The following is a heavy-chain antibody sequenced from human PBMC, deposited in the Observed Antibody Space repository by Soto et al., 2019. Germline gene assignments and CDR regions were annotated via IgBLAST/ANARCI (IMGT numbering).Heavy chain of an antibody. Sequence: GRSLKISCKGSGYSFTSYCIGWVRQMPGKGLGWMGIIYPGDSDTRYSPSFQGQVTISADKSISTAYLQWSSLKASDTAMYYCGRLPGFQGLYNWFDPWGAGALVTGSP. D-gene: IGHD6-19*01. J-gene: IGHJ5*02. CDR1: GYSFTSYC. CDR3: GRLPGFQGLYNWFDP. V-gene: IGHV5-51*03. CDR2: IYPGDSDT.